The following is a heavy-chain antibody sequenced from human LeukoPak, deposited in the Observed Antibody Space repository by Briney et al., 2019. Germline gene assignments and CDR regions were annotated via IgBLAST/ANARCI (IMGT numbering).Heavy chain of an antibody. Sequence: SETLSLTCTVSGGSISSSSYYWGCIRQPPGKGLECIGSIYYSGITYYNPSLKSRVTISVDTSKNQFSLKLSSVTAADTAVYYCARDRSGSPGSLYYYYYMDVWGKGTTVTVSS. V-gene: IGHV4-39*07. CDR1: GGSISSSSYY. D-gene: IGHD3-10*01. CDR3: ARDRSGSPGSLYYYYYMDV. J-gene: IGHJ6*03. CDR2: IYYSGIT.